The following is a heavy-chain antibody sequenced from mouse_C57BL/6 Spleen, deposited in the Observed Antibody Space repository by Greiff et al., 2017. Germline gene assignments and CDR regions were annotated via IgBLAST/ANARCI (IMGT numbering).Heavy chain of an antibody. CDR1: GYTFTSYW. J-gene: IGHJ1*03. V-gene: IGHV1-50*01. Sequence: VQLQQSGAELVKPGASVKLSCKASGYTFTSYWMQWVKQRPGQGLEWIGEIDPSDSYTNYNQKFKGKATLTVDTSSSTAYMQLSSLTSEDSAVYYCARQEFGKGWYFDVWGTGTTVTVSS. D-gene: IGHD1-1*01. CDR3: ARQEFGKGWYFDV. CDR2: IDPSDSYT.